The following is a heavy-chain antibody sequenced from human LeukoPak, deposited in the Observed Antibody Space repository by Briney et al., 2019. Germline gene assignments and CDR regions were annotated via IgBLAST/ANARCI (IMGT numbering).Heavy chain of an antibody. CDR1: GVSISSSNSY. D-gene: IGHD3-10*01. CDR3: ARQTGSGLFILP. CDR2: IYYTGNT. Sequence: SETLSLTCSVSGVSISSSNSYWGWIRQPPGKGLEWIGSIYYTGNTYYNASLKSRVSISIDMSKNQFSLKITSVTAADTGVYYCARQTGSGLFILPGGQGTLVTVSS. V-gene: IGHV4-39*01. J-gene: IGHJ4*02.